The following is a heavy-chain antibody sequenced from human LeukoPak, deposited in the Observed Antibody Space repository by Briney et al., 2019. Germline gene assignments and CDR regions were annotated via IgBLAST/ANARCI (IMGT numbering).Heavy chain of an antibody. J-gene: IGHJ5*02. Sequence: PSETLSLTCSVSGGSISDSYWSWIRQPPGKGLEWIGKIHDSGITNYNPSLKSRVTFSVDTSKKQFSLNLNSVTAAGTAVYYCARGEYMSNWFEHWGQGTPVTVSS. V-gene: IGHV4-59*01. CDR2: IHDSGIT. CDR1: GGSISDSY. CDR3: ARGEYMSNWFEH. D-gene: IGHD2/OR15-2a*01.